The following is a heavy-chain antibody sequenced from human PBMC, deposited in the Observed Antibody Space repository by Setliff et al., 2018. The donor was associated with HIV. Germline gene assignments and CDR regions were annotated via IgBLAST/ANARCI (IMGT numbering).Heavy chain of an antibody. J-gene: IGHJ4*02. V-gene: IGHV4-39*07. Sequence: SETLSLTCTVSGASISSSGYYWGWIRQPPGKGLEWIGRIYTSGSTNYNPSLKSRVTISVDTSKNQFSLKLSSVTAADTAVYYCAGSWSGYPLSFGYWGQGTLVTVS. CDR1: GASISSSGYY. D-gene: IGHD3-3*01. CDR3: AGSWSGYPLSFGY. CDR2: IYTSGST.